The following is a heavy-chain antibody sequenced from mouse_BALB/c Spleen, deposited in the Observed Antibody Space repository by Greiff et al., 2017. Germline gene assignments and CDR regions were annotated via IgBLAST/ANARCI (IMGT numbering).Heavy chain of an antibody. Sequence: QVQLQQSGPELVKPGALVKISCKASGYTFTSYDINWVKQRPGPGLEWIGWIYPGDGSTKDNEKFKGMATLTADKSSSTAYMQLSSLTSENSAVYFCAAGSRYEYDGLPFAYWGQGTLVTVSA. CDR1: GYTFTSYD. CDR2: IYPGDGST. D-gene: IGHD2-4*01. J-gene: IGHJ3*01. CDR3: AAGSRYEYDGLPFAY. V-gene: IGHV1S56*01.